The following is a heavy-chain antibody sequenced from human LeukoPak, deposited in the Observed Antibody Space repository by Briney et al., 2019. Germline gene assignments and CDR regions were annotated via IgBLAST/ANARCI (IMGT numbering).Heavy chain of an antibody. CDR1: GFTLSSHW. D-gene: IGHD2-2*01. CDR3: ARGSTYEGPYYQGMDV. J-gene: IGHJ6*02. Sequence: GGSLRLSCGISGFTLSSHWMHWVRQAPGKGLEWVATIKQDGSEKFYVDSVTGRFTISRHDARNSLFLRMTSLRVEDSAVYFCARGSTYEGPYYQGMDVRGQGTTVIVSS. V-gene: IGHV3-7*04. CDR2: IKQDGSEK.